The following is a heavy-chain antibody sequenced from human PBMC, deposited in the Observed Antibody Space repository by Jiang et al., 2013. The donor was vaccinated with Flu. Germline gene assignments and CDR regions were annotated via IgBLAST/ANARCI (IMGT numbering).Heavy chain of an antibody. J-gene: IGHJ4*02. CDR2: INPNSGGT. CDR3: ARDRVTMVRGVLSLPGY. V-gene: IGHV1-2*02. D-gene: IGHD3-10*01. Sequence: SGAEVKKPGESLRISCKASGYTFTGYYMHWVRQAPGQGLEWMGWINPNSGGTNYAQKFQGRVTMTRDTSISTAYMELSRLRSDDTAVYYCARDRVTMVRGVLSLPGYWGQGTLVTVSS. CDR1: GYTFTGYY.